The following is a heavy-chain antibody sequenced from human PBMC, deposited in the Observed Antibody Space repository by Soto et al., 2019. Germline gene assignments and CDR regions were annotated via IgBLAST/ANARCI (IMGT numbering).Heavy chain of an antibody. V-gene: IGHV1-2*04. Sequence: QVQLVQSGAEVKKPGASVKVSCKASGYTFTGYYMHWVRQAPGQGLEWMGWINPNSGGTNYAQKFQGWLTMTRDTSIRAVSMELGRLRSADTAVYYCARSSMARGVIDVFNIWGQRTMVTVSS. J-gene: IGHJ3*02. CDR2: INPNSGGT. D-gene: IGHD3-10*01. CDR1: GYTFTGYY. CDR3: ARSSMARGVIDVFNI.